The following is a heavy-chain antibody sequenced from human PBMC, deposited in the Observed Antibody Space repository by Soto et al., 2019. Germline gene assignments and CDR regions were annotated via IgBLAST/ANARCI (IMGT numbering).Heavy chain of an antibody. CDR3: ARGLTGTPKKYYFDY. CDR2: INAGNGNT. CDR1: GYTFTSYA. J-gene: IGHJ4*02. D-gene: IGHD1-7*01. Sequence: ASVKVSCKASGYTFTSYAMHWVRQAPGQRLEWMGWINAGNGNTKYSQKFQGRVTITRDTSASTAYMELRSLRSDDTAVYYCARGLTGTPKKYYFDYWGQGTLVTVSS. V-gene: IGHV1-3*01.